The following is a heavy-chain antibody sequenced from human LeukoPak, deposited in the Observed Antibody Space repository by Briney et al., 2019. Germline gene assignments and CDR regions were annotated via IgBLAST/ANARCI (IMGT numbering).Heavy chain of an antibody. CDR1: EGTFSSYA. CDR2: IIPILGIA. D-gene: IGHD3-22*01. CDR3: AKAPYYYDSSGQRLDY. J-gene: IGHJ4*02. V-gene: IGHV1-69*04. Sequence: SVKHSCRASEGTFSSYAISWVRQAPGQGLEWMGRIIPILGIANYAQKFQGRVTITADKSTSTAYMELSSLRSEDTAVYYCAKAPYYYDSSGQRLDYWGQGTLVTVSS.